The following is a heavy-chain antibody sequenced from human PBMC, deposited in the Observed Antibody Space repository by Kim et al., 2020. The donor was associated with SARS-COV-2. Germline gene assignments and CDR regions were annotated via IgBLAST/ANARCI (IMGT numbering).Heavy chain of an antibody. D-gene: IGHD6-6*01. J-gene: IGHJ4*02. Sequence: YNDYAVSVKSRITINPDTSKNQFSLQLNSVTPEDTAVYYCARSSARRFDYWGQGTLVTVSS. V-gene: IGHV6-1*01. CDR3: ARSSARRFDY. CDR2: YN.